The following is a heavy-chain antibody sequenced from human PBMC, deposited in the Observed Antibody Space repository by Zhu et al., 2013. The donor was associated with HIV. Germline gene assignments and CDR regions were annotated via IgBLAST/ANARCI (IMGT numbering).Heavy chain of an antibody. D-gene: IGHD3-10*01. Sequence: QVQLVQSGAEVQKPGASVKVSCKASDTPSASISPLDAPGPWTRAGVDGWINPNTGGTNYAQRFQGRVTITSDPSTTTASMELTSLTSDDTAVYFCARGGLAGSSGSWFDPWGQGTLVTVSS. V-gene: IGHV1-2*02. CDR2: INPNTGGT. CDR1: DTPSASI. J-gene: IGHJ5*01. CDR3: ARGGLAGSSGSWFDP.